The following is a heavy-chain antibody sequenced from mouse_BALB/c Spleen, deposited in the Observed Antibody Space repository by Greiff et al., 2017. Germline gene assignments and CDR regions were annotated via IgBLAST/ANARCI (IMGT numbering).Heavy chain of an antibody. Sequence: QVQLQQPGAELVKPGAPVKLSCKASGYTFTSYWMNWVKQRPGRGLEWIGRIDPSDSETHYNQKFKDKATLTVDKSSSTAYIQLSSLTSEDSAVYYCARYGRYAMDYWGQGTSVTVSS. CDR1: GYTFTSYW. CDR3: ARYGRYAMDY. CDR2: IDPSDSET. V-gene: IGHV1-69*02. D-gene: IGHD1-1*01. J-gene: IGHJ4*01.